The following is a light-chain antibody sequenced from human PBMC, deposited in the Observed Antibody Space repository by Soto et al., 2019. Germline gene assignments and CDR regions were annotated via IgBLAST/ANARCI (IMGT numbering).Light chain of an antibody. CDR1: QSVSSY. J-gene: IGKJ5*01. Sequence: EIVLTQSPATLSLSPGERATLSCRASQSVSSYLAWYQQKPGQAPRLLIYGASTRATGIPARFSGSGSGTEFTLTISSLQSEDFAFYYCQQYNNWFSITFGQGTRLEIK. CDR3: QQYNNWFSIT. CDR2: GAS. V-gene: IGKV3-15*01.